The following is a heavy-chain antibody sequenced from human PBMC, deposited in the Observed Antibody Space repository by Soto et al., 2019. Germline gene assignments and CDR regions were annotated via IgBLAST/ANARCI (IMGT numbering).Heavy chain of an antibody. CDR3: VKDGRFRELEDY. CDR2: IAHDGGFK. V-gene: IGHV3-30*19. CDR1: VFILSNYG. D-gene: IGHD3-10*01. Sequence: QAQVVYSGGGVGQPGTSLRLSCAASVFILSNYGMHWVRQAPDKGLEWVAVIAHDGGFKDYADSVKGRFTISRDDSKNTVFLQMNSLSVEDTAVYYCVKDGRFRELEDYWGQGTLVTVSS. J-gene: IGHJ4*02.